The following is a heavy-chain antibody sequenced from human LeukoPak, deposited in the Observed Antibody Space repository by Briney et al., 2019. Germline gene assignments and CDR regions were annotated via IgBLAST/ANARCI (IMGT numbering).Heavy chain of an antibody. Sequence: GGSLRLSCAASGFSFSYYAMNWVRQTPGKGLEWVSYISYNSDTTHYADSVQGRFTISRDNAENSLYLQMDSLRAEDTAMYYCTRSGDGAFDNWGPGTMVTVSS. CDR3: TRSGDGAFDN. CDR1: GFSFSYYA. CDR2: ISYNSDTT. V-gene: IGHV3-48*04. J-gene: IGHJ3*02. D-gene: IGHD3-10*01.